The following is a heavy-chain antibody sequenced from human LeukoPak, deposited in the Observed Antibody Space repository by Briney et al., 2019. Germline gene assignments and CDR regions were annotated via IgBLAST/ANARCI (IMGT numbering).Heavy chain of an antibody. V-gene: IGHV3-23*01. CDR3: AKDKYGDYSFDY. D-gene: IGHD4-17*01. J-gene: IGHJ4*02. Sequence: GGSLRLSCAASGFTFSSYAMSWVRQAPGKGLEWVSAISGSGGSTYYADSVKGRFTISRDNSKNTLYLQMNSLRAEDTTVYYCAKDKYGDYSFDYWGQGTLVTVSS. CDR2: ISGSGGST. CDR1: GFTFSSYA.